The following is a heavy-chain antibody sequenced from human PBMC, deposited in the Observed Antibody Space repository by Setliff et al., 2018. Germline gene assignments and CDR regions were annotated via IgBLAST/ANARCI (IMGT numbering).Heavy chain of an antibody. CDR1: GYTFTSYA. Sequence: ASVKVSCKASGYTFTSYAVNWVRQAPGQGLEWMGWINTHTGNPTYAQGFTGRFVFSLDTSVSTAYLQISSLKPEDTAVYYCARDLGYCSRTSCHGDWFDPWGQGTLVTVSS. D-gene: IGHD2-2*01. J-gene: IGHJ5*02. CDR2: INTHTGNP. V-gene: IGHV7-4-1*02. CDR3: ARDLGYCSRTSCHGDWFDP.